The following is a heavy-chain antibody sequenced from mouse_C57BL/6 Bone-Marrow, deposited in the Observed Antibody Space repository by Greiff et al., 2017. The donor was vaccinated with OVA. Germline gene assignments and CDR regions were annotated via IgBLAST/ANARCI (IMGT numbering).Heavy chain of an antibody. D-gene: IGHD2-4*01. V-gene: IGHV1-52*01. CDR3: ARWDDYDVGWYFDV. CDR2: IDPSDSET. Sequence: VQLQQPGAELVRPGSSVKLSCKASGYTFTSYWMHWVQQRPIQGLEWIGNIDPSDSETHYNQKFKDKATLTVDKSSSTAYMQLSSLTSEDSAVYYCARWDDYDVGWYFDVWGTGTTVTVSS. J-gene: IGHJ1*03. CDR1: GYTFTSYW.